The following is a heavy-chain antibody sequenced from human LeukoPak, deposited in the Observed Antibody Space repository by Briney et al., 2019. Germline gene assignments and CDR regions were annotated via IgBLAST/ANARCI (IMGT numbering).Heavy chain of an antibody. V-gene: IGHV3-30*02. CDR3: AKGGGYEAQYYYYYLDV. CDR2: IRYDGSNK. Sequence: GGSLRLSCAASGFTFSSYGMHWVRQAPGKGLEWVAFIRYDGSNKCYADSVKGRFTISRDNSKNTLYLQMKSLRAEDTAVYYCAKGGGYEAQYYYYYLDVWGKGTTVTISS. J-gene: IGHJ6*03. CDR1: GFTFSSYG. D-gene: IGHD5-12*01.